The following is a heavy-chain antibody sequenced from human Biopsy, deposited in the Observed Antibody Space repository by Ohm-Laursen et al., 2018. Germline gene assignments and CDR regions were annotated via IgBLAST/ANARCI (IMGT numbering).Heavy chain of an antibody. Sequence: TLSLTCTVPDGSINSYYWNWIRQPPGKRLEWIGNIYYSGSTNFNPPLKSRVTISVDTSKNQFSLKLSSVTAADTAVYFCARGSSYGYDFDYWGQGTLVAVSS. CDR3: ARGSSYGYDFDY. CDR1: DGSINSYY. V-gene: IGHV4-59*01. D-gene: IGHD5-18*01. CDR2: IYYSGST. J-gene: IGHJ4*02.